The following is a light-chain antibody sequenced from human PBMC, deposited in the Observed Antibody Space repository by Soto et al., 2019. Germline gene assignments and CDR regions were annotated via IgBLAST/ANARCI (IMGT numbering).Light chain of an antibody. Sequence: QSVLTQPASVSGSPGQSITISCTGTSSDVGSYNLVSWYQHHPGKAPKLMIYEGSKRPSGVSNRFSGSKSGNTASLTISGLQAEEEADYYCCSYAGSSLYVFGTGTKLTVL. V-gene: IGLV2-23*01. CDR3: CSYAGSSLYV. J-gene: IGLJ1*01. CDR2: EGS. CDR1: SSDVGSYNL.